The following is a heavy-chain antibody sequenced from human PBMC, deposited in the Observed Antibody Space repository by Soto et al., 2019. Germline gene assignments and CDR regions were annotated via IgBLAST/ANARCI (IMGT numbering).Heavy chain of an antibody. CDR3: SRGYSIACRSRWCDP. J-gene: IGHJ5*02. CDR1: GVSVSSCSYY. CDR2: IYYSGGT. D-gene: IGHD6-6*01. V-gene: IGHV4-61*01. Sequence: SETLSLTCTVSGVSVSSCSYYWSWIRPPPGKGLEWIGYIYYSGGTNYNPSLKSRVTISVDTSNKQFSLMMSLVTDEATAVFYCSRGYSIACRSRWCDPWGQGTLVTGS.